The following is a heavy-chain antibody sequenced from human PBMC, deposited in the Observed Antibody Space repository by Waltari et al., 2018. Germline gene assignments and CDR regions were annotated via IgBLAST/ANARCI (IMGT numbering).Heavy chain of an antibody. Sequence: EVQLLESGGGLVQPGESLRLSCAASGFTFSTYGMSWVRQAPGKGLEWVSVIYSGDTTYYADSVKGRFTISRDNSKNTVYLRMNSLRAEDTAVYYCARVVSSGYPDIWGQGTMVTVSS. D-gene: IGHD6-19*01. V-gene: IGHV3-23*03. J-gene: IGHJ3*02. CDR3: ARVVSSGYPDI. CDR2: IYSGDTT. CDR1: GFTFSTYG.